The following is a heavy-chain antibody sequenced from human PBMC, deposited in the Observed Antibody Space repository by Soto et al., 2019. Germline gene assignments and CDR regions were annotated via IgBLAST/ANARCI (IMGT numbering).Heavy chain of an antibody. CDR2: LNSDGSRT. V-gene: IGHV3-74*01. J-gene: IGHJ4*02. CDR1: GFTFSSYW. D-gene: IGHD3-3*01. CDR3: AKGDSIFGVVLPHLDY. Sequence: PGGSLRLSCAASGFTFSSYWMHWVRQAPGKGLVWVSRLNSDGSRTDYADFVKGRFTISRDNARNTLYLQMNSLRAEDTAVYYCAKGDSIFGVVLPHLDYWGQGTLVTVSS.